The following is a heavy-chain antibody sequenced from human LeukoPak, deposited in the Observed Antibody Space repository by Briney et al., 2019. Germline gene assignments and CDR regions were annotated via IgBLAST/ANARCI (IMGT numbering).Heavy chain of an antibody. CDR1: GFTISSNY. Sequence: GGSLRLSCAASGFTISSNYMSWSRQAQGKGLEWVSVIYNSGNTYYTDSVKGRFTISRDKCKNTIYLQMSSLRAEDTAVYYSAREVIYGAFDIWGQGTMVTVSS. D-gene: IGHD2/OR15-2a*01. J-gene: IGHJ3*02. V-gene: IGHV3-53*01. CDR3: AREVIYGAFDI. CDR2: IYNSGNT.